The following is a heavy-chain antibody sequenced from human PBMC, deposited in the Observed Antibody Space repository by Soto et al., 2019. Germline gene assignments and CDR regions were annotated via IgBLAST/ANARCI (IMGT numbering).Heavy chain of an antibody. CDR2: IIPILGIA. Sequence: SVKVSFKASGGTFSSYTISWVRQAPGQGLEWMGRIIPILGIANYAQKFQGRVTITADKSTSTAYMELSSLRSEDTAVYYCARSPRVPDSGIAEASDPYYFAYRGQGTLVAVSS. J-gene: IGHJ4*02. D-gene: IGHD6-13*01. V-gene: IGHV1-69*02. CDR1: GGTFSSYT. CDR3: ARSPRVPDSGIAEASDPYYFAY.